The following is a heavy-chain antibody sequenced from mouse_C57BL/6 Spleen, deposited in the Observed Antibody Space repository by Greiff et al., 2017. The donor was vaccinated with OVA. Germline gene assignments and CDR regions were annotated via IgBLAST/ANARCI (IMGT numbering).Heavy chain of an antibody. J-gene: IGHJ3*01. CDR3: ARWLLRAWFAY. D-gene: IGHD2-3*01. V-gene: IGHV1-22*01. Sequence: EVQLQESGPELVKPGASVKMSCKASGYTFTDYNMHWVKQSHGKSLEWIGYINPNNGGTSYKQKFKGKATLTVNKSSSTAYMELRSLTSEDSAVYYCARWLLRAWFAYWGQGTLVTVSA. CDR2: INPNNGGT. CDR1: GYTFTDYN.